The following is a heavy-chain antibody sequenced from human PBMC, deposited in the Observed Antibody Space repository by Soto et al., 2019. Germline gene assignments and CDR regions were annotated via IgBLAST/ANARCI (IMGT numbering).Heavy chain of an antibody. D-gene: IGHD1-1*01. J-gene: IGHJ4*02. CDR1: GFTFSSSA. Sequence: VASVKVSCKTSGFTFSSSAVHWVRQARGHRLQWIGWIDVGSANANYAQMLQERVTISRDMSTSTAYLQWSSLKASDTAMYYCARQAIGRATTTHWGQGTLVTVSS. CDR3: ARQAIGRATTTH. V-gene: IGHV1-58*01. CDR2: IDVGSANA.